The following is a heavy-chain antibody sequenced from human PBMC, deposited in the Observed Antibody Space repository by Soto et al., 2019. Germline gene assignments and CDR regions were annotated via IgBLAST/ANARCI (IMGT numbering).Heavy chain of an antibody. CDR2: INSDGSST. Sequence: EVQLVESGGGLVQPGGSLRLSCAASGFTFSSYWMHWVRQAPGKGLVWVGRINSDGSSTSYADSVKGRFTIARDNAKKTVYLPMNSLRAEDTAVYYCARGGRAGGYGDYFDFCGQGTLVTVS. CDR3: ARGGRAGGYGDYFDF. CDR1: GFTFSSYW. V-gene: IGHV3-74*01. J-gene: IGHJ4*02. D-gene: IGHD4-17*01.